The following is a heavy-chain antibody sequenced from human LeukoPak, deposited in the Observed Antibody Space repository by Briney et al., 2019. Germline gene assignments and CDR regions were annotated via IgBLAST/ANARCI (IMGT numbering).Heavy chain of an antibody. CDR3: ATDLWELLPNNWFDP. CDR2: ISYDGSNK. V-gene: IGHV3-30*03. D-gene: IGHD1-26*01. CDR1: GFTFSSYG. J-gene: IGHJ5*02. Sequence: GGSLRLSCAASGFTFSSYGMHWVRQAPGKGLEWVAVISYDGSNKYYADSVKGRFTISRDNAKNSLYLQMNSLRAEDTAVYYCATDLWELLPNNWFDPWGQGTLVTVSS.